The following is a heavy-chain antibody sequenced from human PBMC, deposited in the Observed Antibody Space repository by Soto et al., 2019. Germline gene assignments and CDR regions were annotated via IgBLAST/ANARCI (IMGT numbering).Heavy chain of an antibody. V-gene: IGHV4-38-2*01. Sequence: SETLSLTCDVSGYSISTGYYWAWVRQPPGKGMEWIGSINHRVNSYYNPSLKSRVTISVDTSKKKGSLKVSSVTAADTAVYYCVRSGDDYGSYIDYWGQRTLVSVCS. CDR1: GYSISTGYY. D-gene: IGHD4-17*01. CDR3: VRSGDDYGSYIDY. CDR2: INHRVNS. J-gene: IGHJ4*02.